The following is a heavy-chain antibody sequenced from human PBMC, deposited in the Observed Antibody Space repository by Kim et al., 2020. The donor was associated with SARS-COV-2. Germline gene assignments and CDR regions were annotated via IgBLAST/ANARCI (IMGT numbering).Heavy chain of an antibody. CDR3: ASPARGHYYDSSGYYYSPYYYYGMDV. CDR2: IIPIFGTA. Sequence: SVKVSCKASGGTFSSYAISWVRQAPGQGLEWMGGIIPIFGTANYAQKFQGRVTITADESTSTAYMELSSLRSEDTAVYYCASPARGHYYDSSGYYYSPYYYYGMDVWGQGTTVTVSS. J-gene: IGHJ6*02. D-gene: IGHD3-22*01. CDR1: GGTFSSYA. V-gene: IGHV1-69*13.